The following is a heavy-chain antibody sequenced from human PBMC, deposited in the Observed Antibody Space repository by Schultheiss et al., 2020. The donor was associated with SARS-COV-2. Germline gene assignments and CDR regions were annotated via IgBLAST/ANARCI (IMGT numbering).Heavy chain of an antibody. D-gene: IGHD1-26*01. CDR1: GFTFSSYG. Sequence: GGSLRLSCAASGFTFSSYGMHWVRQAPGKGLEWVAVISYDGSNKYYADSVKGRFTISRDNAKNSLYLQMNSLRAEDTAVYYCVRDFKGPVVATQGHDYWGQGTLVTVSS. V-gene: IGHV3-30*03. J-gene: IGHJ4*02. CDR2: ISYDGSNK. CDR3: VRDFKGPVVATQGHDY.